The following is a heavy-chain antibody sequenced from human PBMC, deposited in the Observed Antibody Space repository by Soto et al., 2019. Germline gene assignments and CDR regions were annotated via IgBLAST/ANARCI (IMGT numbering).Heavy chain of an antibody. CDR3: ARMVGTGVVVVAAKYYYYYGMDI. CDR2: IIPIFGTA. V-gene: IGHV1-69*13. CDR1: GGTFSSYA. D-gene: IGHD2-15*01. J-gene: IGHJ6*02. Sequence: SVKVSCKASGGTFSSYAISWVRQAPGQGLEWMGGIIPIFGTANYAQKFQGRVTITADESTSTAYMELSSLRSEDTAVYYCARMVGTGVVVVAAKYYYYYGMDIWGQGTTVTVSS.